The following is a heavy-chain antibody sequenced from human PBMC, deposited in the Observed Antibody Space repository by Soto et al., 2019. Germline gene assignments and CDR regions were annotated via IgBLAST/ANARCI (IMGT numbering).Heavy chain of an antibody. CDR1: GGTFSSYT. CDR2: IIPILGIA. D-gene: IGHD2-15*01. CDR3: AGAKLLKPYYYYYYMDV. J-gene: IGHJ6*03. Sequence: QVQLVQSGAEVKKPGSSVKVSCKASGGTFSSYTISWVRQAPGQGLEWMGRIIPILGIANYAQKFQGRVTITADKPTSTAYMELSSPRSEDTAVYYCAGAKLLKPYYYYYYMDVWGKGTTVTVSS. V-gene: IGHV1-69*02.